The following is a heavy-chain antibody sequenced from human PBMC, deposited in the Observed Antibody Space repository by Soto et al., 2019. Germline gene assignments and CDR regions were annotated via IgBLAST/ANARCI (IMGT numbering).Heavy chain of an antibody. CDR1: GDSVSSNSAA. CDR3: ARWMGTTEERTGTTNTIYYYYGMDV. J-gene: IGHJ6*02. CDR2: TYYRSKWYN. V-gene: IGHV6-1*01. D-gene: IGHD1-7*01. Sequence: PSQTLSLTCAISGDSVSSNSAAWNWIRQSPSRGLEWLGRTYYRSKWYNDYAVSVKSRITINPDTSKNQFSLQLNSVTPEDTAVYYCARWMGTTEERTGTTNTIYYYYGMDVWGQGTTVTVSS.